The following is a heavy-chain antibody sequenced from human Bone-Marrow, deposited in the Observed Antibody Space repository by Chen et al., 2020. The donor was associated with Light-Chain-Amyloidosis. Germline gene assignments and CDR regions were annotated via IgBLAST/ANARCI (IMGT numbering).Heavy chain of an antibody. J-gene: IGHJ4*02. V-gene: IGHV3-23*01. CDR2: ISYNGGIT. CDR1: GFTLNTYA. D-gene: IGHD1-7*01. Sequence: EVQLLESGGGLIQPGGSLRLSCAASGFTLNTYAMSWVRQAPGKGLEWVSSISYNGGITHYADSGQGRFTISKDTSKNTLNLQMNTLRAEDSAVYYCAREGNSKPPDWWGQGTRVTVSS. CDR3: AREGNSKPPDW.